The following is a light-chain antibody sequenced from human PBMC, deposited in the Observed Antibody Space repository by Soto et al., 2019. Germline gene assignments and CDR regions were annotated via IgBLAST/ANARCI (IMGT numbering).Light chain of an antibody. CDR2: DAS. Sequence: EIVLAQSPATLSLSPGERAARSCRGSQSINRHLAWYRQKPGQAPRLLIYDASNRATGIPARFSGSGSGTDFTLTISSLEPEDFGVYYCQQRSNWPPVTFGGGTKVDI. J-gene: IGKJ4*01. CDR3: QQRSNWPPVT. CDR1: QSINRH. V-gene: IGKV3-11*01.